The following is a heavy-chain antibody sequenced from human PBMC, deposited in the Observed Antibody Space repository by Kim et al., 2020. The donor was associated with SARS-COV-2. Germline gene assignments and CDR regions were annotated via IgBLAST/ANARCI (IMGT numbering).Heavy chain of an antibody. CDR1: GGTFSSYA. CDR2: IIPIFGTA. CDR3: ARRGSGRYARNYYYYYGMDV. Sequence: SVKVSCKASGGTFSSYAISWVRQAPGQGLEWMGGIIPIFGTANYAQKFQGRVTITADESTSTAYMELSSLRSEDTAVYYCARRGSGRYARNYYYYYGMDVWGQGTTVTVSS. D-gene: IGHD3-10*01. V-gene: IGHV1-69*13. J-gene: IGHJ6*02.